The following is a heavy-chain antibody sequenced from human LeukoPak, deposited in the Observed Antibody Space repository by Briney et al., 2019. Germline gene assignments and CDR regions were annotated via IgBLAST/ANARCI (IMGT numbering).Heavy chain of an antibody. CDR3: ARETGYSTSWYAYYFDY. D-gene: IGHD6-13*01. CDR2: IHSDGTT. V-gene: IGHV3-53*01. Sequence: GGSLRLSCAASGFTVSSNYMSWVRQAPGKGLEWVSVIHSDGTTHYADSVKGRFTISRDNSKNTLYLQMNSLRVEDTAMYYCARETGYSTSWYAYYFDYWGQGTLVTVAS. J-gene: IGHJ4*02. CDR1: GFTVSSNY.